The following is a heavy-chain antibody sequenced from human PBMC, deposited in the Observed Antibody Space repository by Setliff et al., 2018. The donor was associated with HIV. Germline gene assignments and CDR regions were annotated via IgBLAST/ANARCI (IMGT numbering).Heavy chain of an antibody. V-gene: IGHV3-30*01. D-gene: IGHD1-26*01. J-gene: IGHJ3*01. CDR2: MSYDGNSK. CDR3: ARLGSEWELLSIPIYP. CDR1: GFIFSSYA. Sequence: GGSLRLSCAASGFIFSSYAMHWVRQAPGKGLEWVAVMSYDGNSKYYADSVRGRFTISRDNSKNTLFLQMNSLRPEDTAVYYCARLGSEWELLSIPIYPWGQGTMVTVSS.